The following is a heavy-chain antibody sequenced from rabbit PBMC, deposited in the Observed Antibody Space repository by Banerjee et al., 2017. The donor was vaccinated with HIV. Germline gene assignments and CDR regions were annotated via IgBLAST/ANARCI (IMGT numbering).Heavy chain of an antibody. V-gene: IGHV1S45*01. D-gene: IGHD6-1*01. CDR1: GFSFSSGYY. CDR2: IGGGGFNP. J-gene: IGHJ4*01. Sequence: QEQLEESGGDLVQPEGSLTLTCTASGFSFSSGYYICWVRQAPGKGLELIACIGGGGFNPLYASWAKGRFTISKTSSTTVTLQMTSLTVADTATYFCARLISHSSTGHFNLWGPGTLVTV. CDR3: ARLISHSSTGHFNL.